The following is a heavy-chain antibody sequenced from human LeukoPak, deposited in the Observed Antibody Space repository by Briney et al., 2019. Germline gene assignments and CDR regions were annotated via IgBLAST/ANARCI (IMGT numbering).Heavy chain of an antibody. J-gene: IGHJ4*02. CDR1: RFSFSDYD. D-gene: IGHD6-19*01. CDR3: ATSGWWGYFDY. CDR2: ISYDGSRK. Sequence: GGSLRLSCRASRFSFSDYDMHWVRQAPGKGLEWVAVISYDGSRKHYGDSVKGRFTISRDNSKNTLYLLMNSLRAEDTAVYYCATSGWWGYFDYWGQGTLVTVSS. V-gene: IGHV3-30*03.